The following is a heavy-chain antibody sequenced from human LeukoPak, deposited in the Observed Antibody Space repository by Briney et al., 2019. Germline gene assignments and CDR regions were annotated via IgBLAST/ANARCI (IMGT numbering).Heavy chain of an antibody. J-gene: IGHJ6*02. Sequence: GGSLRLSCAASGFTFSSYSMNWVRQAPGKGLEWVSSITSSSSYIYYADSVKGRFTISRDNAKNSLYLQMNSLRAEDTAVYYCARDRLERHFYYYGMDVWGQGTTVTVTS. V-gene: IGHV3-21*01. CDR1: GFTFSSYS. CDR2: ITSSSSYI. CDR3: ARDRLERHFYYYGMDV. D-gene: IGHD1-1*01.